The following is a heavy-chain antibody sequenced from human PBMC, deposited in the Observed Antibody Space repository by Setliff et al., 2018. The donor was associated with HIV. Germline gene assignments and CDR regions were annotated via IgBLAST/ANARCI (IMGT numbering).Heavy chain of an antibody. CDR1: GYTFTGYY. Sequence: ASVKVSCKASGYTFTGYYMHWVRQAPGQGLEWMGWINPNSGGTNYAQKFQGRVTMTRDTSISTAYMELSRLRSDDTAVYYCARVRGSISWFDPWGQGTLVTAPQ. D-gene: IGHD1-20*01. CDR3: ARVRGSISWFDP. V-gene: IGHV1-2*02. J-gene: IGHJ5*02. CDR2: INPNSGGT.